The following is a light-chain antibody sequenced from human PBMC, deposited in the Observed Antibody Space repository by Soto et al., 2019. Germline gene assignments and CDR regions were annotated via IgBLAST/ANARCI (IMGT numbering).Light chain of an antibody. J-gene: IGLJ1*01. CDR3: SSYVSSTKEV. CDR1: SSDVGGYNY. CDR2: EVS. V-gene: IGLV2-8*01. Sequence: QSVLTQPPSASGSPGQSVTISCTGTSSDVGGYNYVSWYQQHPGKAPKLMIYEVSKRPSGVPDRFSGSKSGNTASLTVSGLQAEDEADYYCSSYVSSTKEVFGTGTKVTVL.